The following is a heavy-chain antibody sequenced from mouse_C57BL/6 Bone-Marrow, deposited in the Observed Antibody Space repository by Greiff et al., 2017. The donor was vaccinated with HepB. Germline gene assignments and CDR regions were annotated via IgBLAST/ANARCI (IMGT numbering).Heavy chain of an antibody. D-gene: IGHD2-5*01. V-gene: IGHV1-50*01. CDR2: IDPSDSYT. CDR1: GYTFTSYW. J-gene: IGHJ3*01. CDR3: ATYSNSSWFAY. Sequence: QVQLQQPGAELVKPGASVKLSCKASGYTFTSYWMQWVKQRPGQGLEWIGEIDPSDSYTNYNQKFKGKATLTVDTSSSTAYMQLSSLTSEDSAVYYCATYSNSSWFAYWGQGTLVTVSA.